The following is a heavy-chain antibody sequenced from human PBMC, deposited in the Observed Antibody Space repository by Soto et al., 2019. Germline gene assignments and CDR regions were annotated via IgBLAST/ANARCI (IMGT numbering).Heavy chain of an antibody. Sequence: PSETLSLTCAVYGGSFSGYYWSWIRQPPGKWLEWIGEINHSGSTNYNPSLKSRVTISVDTSKNQFSLKLSSVTAADTAVYYCARGPALSSGWYKRGAFDIWGQGTMVTVSS. CDR1: GGSFSGYY. V-gene: IGHV4-34*01. D-gene: IGHD6-19*01. CDR3: ARGPALSSGWYKRGAFDI. J-gene: IGHJ3*02. CDR2: INHSGST.